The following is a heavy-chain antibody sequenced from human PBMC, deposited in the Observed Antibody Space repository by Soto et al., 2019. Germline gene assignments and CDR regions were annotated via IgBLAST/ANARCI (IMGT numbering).Heavy chain of an antibody. J-gene: IGHJ5*02. CDR3: ARGITIVRGVMRKTNWFDP. Sequence: SETLSLTCAVYGGSFSGYYWSWIRQPPGKGLEWIGEINHSGSTNYNPSLKSRVTISVDTSKNQFSLKLSSVTAADTAVYYCARGITIVRGVMRKTNWFDPWGQGTLITVSS. CDR2: INHSGST. V-gene: IGHV4-34*01. D-gene: IGHD3-10*01. CDR1: GGSFSGYY.